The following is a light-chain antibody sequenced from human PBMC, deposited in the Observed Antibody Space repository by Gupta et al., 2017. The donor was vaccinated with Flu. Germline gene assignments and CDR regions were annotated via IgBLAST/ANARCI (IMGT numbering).Light chain of an antibody. CDR1: SSNIGAGYD. CDR2: GNS. V-gene: IGLV1-40*01. J-gene: IGLJ3*02. CDR3: QSYDSSLSGSV. Sequence: QSVLTQPPSVSGAQGQRVTISCTGSSSNIGAGYDVHWYQQLPGTAPKLLIYGNSKRPSWGPDLFSGSKSGTSASLAITGLQAEDEADYYCQSYDSSLSGSVFGGGTKLTVL.